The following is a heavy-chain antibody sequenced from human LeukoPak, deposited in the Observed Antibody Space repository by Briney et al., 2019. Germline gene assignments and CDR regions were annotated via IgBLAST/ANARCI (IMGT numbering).Heavy chain of an antibody. J-gene: IGHJ4*02. CDR3: ARGTSTYSNY. CDR1: GYTFTGYY. D-gene: IGHD2-21*01. V-gene: IGHV1-2*02. Sequence: ASVKVSFKASGYTFTGYYMHLVRQAPGQGLEWMGWINPNSGGTNYAQKFQGRVTMTRDTSISTAYMELSRLKSDDTAVYSCARGTSTYSNYWGQGTLVTVSS. CDR2: INPNSGGT.